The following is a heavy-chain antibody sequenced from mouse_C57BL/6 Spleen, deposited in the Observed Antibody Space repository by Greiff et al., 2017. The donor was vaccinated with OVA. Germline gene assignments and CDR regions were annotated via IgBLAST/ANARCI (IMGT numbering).Heavy chain of an antibody. Sequence: VQLQQPGAELVKPGASVKMSCKASGYTLTGYWIPWVKRRPGQGLGWIGDINPGSGSTNYNEKFKSQATRTVDTSSSTAYMQLSSLTSDDSAVDYCASGLRRGYFDVWGTGTTVTVSS. J-gene: IGHJ1*03. CDR1: GYTLTGYW. V-gene: IGHV1-55*01. CDR3: ASGLRRGYFDV. CDR2: INPGSGST. D-gene: IGHD2-2*01.